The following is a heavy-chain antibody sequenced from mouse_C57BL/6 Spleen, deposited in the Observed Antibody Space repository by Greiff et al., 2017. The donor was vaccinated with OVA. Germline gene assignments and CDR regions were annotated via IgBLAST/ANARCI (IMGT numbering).Heavy chain of an antibody. CDR3: AKRAYYSNYAFAY. Sequence: EVQLQESGGGLVKPGGSLKLSCAASGFTFSDYGMHWVRQAPEKGLEWVAYISSGSSTIYYADTVKGRFTISRDNAKNTLFLQMTSLRSEDTAMYYCAKRAYYSNYAFAYWGQGTLVTVSA. V-gene: IGHV5-17*01. CDR1: GFTFSDYG. J-gene: IGHJ3*01. CDR2: ISSGSSTI. D-gene: IGHD2-5*01.